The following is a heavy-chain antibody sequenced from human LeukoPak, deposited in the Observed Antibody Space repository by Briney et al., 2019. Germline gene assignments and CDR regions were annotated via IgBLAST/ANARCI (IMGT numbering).Heavy chain of an antibody. CDR3: TREPPGYCSGGSCYSRTYYMDV. V-gene: IGHV4-59*01. CDR2: IYYSGST. J-gene: IGHJ6*03. CDR1: GGSISNYY. D-gene: IGHD2-15*01. Sequence: SETLSLTCTVSGGSISNYYWSWIRQPPGKGLEWIGYIYYSGSTNYNPSLKSRVTISVETSKNQFPLKLSSVTAADTAVYFCTREPPGYCSGGSCYSRTYYMDVWGKGTTVTISS.